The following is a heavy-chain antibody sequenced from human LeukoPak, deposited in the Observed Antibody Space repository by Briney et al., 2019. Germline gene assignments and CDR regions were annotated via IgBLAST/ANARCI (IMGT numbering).Heavy chain of an antibody. J-gene: IGHJ4*02. CDR3: ARDLVVATGPDY. CDR1: GFTFSNYD. CDR2: INNDGSTT. V-gene: IGHV3-74*01. Sequence: PGGSLRLSCAASGFTFSNYDMHWVRQAPGKGLVWVSRINNDGSTTNYADSVKGRFTISRDNAKNTLYLQMNSLRAEDTAVYYCARDLVVATGPDYWGQGTLVTVSS. D-gene: IGHD5-12*01.